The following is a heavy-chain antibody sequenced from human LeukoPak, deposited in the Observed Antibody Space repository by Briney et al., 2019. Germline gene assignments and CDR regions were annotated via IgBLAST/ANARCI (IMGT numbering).Heavy chain of an antibody. CDR2: IYWDDDK. D-gene: IGHD1-14*01. CDR3: AHLLGHNRDGWFDP. CDR1: GFSLSTSGVG. J-gene: IGHJ5*02. V-gene: IGHV2-5*02. Sequence: SGPMLVNPTQTLTLTCTFSGFSLSTSGVGVGWIRQPPGKALEWLALIYWDDDKRYSPSLKSRLTITKDTSKNQVVLTMTNMDPVDTATYYCAHLLGHNRDGWFDPWGQGTLVTVSS.